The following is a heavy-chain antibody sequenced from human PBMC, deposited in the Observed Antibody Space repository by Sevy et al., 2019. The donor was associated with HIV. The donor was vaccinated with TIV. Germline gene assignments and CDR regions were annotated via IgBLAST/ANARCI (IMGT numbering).Heavy chain of an antibody. J-gene: IGHJ6*03. V-gene: IGHV4-61*01. CDR1: GDSISSSNYY. CDR3: AGEPLGSESTRFNYYYYYMDV. D-gene: IGHD3-10*01. CDR2: IKHSRNI. Sequence: SETLSLTCTVSGDSISSSNYYWTWIRQPPGKGLEWIGCIKHSRNINNNPSLKSRVTISLDTSKNQFSLRLTSLTAADTADYYCAGEPLGSESTRFNYYYYYMDVWGKGTTVTVSS.